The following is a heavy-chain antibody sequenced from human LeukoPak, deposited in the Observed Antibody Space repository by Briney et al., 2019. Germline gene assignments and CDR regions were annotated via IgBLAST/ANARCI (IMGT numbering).Heavy chain of an antibody. CDR1: GFTFSSYA. D-gene: IGHD6-13*01. CDR2: ISGSGGST. CDR3: AKADSSSWYGLV. J-gene: IGHJ4*02. V-gene: IGHV3-23*01. Sequence: GGSLRLSCAASGFTFSSYAMSWVRQAPGKGLEWVSAISGSGGSTYYADSAKGRFTISRDNSKNTLYLQMNSLRAEDTAVYYCAKADSSSWYGLVWGQGTLVTVSS.